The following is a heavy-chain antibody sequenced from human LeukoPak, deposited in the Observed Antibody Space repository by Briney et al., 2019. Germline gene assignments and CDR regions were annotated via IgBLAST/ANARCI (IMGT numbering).Heavy chain of an antibody. Sequence: GGSLRLSCAASGFTFSSYEMNWVRQAPGKGLEWVSYISSSGSTIYYADSVKGRFTISRDNAKNSLYLQMNSLRAEDTAVYYCAREVGATSVGAFDTWGQGTMVTVSS. V-gene: IGHV3-48*03. D-gene: IGHD1-26*01. CDR2: ISSSGSTI. J-gene: IGHJ3*02. CDR1: GFTFSSYE. CDR3: AREVGATSVGAFDT.